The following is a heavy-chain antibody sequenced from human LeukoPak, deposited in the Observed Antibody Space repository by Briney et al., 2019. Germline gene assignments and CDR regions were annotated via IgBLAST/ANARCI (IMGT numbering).Heavy chain of an antibody. CDR2: INPNSGGT. Sequence: ASVKVSCKASGYTFSGYYMHWVRQAPGQGLEWMGWINPNSGGTNYGQKFQGRVTMARDTSINIAYMELRSLRSDDTAVYYCARGLGYYYDSSGLHPAYYYGMDVWGQGTTVTVSS. CDR1: GYTFSGYY. V-gene: IGHV1-2*02. D-gene: IGHD3-22*01. CDR3: ARGLGYYYDSSGLHPAYYYGMDV. J-gene: IGHJ6*02.